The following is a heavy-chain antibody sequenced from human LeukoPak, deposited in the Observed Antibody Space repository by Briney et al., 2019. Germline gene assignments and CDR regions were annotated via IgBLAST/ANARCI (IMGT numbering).Heavy chain of an antibody. CDR3: AREKVRGVNWFDP. V-gene: IGHV4-34*01. CDR1: GGSFSGYY. Sequence: PSETLSLTCAVYGGSFSGYYWSWIRQPPGKGLEWIGEINHSGSTNYNPSLKSRVTISVDTSKNQFSLKLSSVTAADTAVYYCAREKVRGVNWFDPWGQGTLVTVSS. J-gene: IGHJ5*02. CDR2: INHSGST. D-gene: IGHD3-10*01.